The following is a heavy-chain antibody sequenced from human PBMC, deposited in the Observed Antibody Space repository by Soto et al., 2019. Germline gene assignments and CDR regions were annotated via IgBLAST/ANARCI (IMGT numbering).Heavy chain of an antibody. CDR2: INYRGIT. CDR3: ARAPMDDYGNYYDGMDV. D-gene: IGHD4-17*01. V-gene: IGHV4-34*01. J-gene: IGHJ6*02. CDR1: GGSFRGYS. Sequence: QVQLQQWGAGLLKPSETLSLTCGVSGGSFRGYSWNWIRQSPEKGLEWIGAINYRGITSYNPSLRSRVTISLDTSTNRFSLTLTSVTAADTAIYYCARAPMDDYGNYYDGMDVWGQGTTITVS.